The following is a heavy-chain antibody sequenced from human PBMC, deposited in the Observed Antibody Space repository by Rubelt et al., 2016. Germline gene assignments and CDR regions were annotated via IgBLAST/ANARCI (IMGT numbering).Heavy chain of an antibody. CDR2: ISYDGSNK. CDR3: ATVKRGLAVAGSGWFDP. V-gene: IGHV3-30*03. J-gene: IGHJ5*02. Sequence: SGGGVVQPGRSLRLSCAASGFTFSSYGMHWVRQAPGKGLEWVAVISYDGSNKYYADSVKGRFTISRDNSKNTLYLQMNSLRAEDTAVYYCATVKRGLAVAGSGWFDPWGQGTLVTVSS. D-gene: IGHD6-19*01. CDR1: GFTFSSYG.